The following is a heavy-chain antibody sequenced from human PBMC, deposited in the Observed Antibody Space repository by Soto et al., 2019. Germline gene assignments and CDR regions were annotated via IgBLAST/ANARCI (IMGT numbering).Heavy chain of an antibody. CDR3: TKDSEWGGSHLNHAFDV. CDR1: GFTFDDYA. V-gene: IGHV3-9*01. Sequence: EMQLVESGGGLVQPGRSLRLSCAASGFTFDDYAMHWVRQVPGKGLEWVSGISWNSDIIEYADSVKGRFTISRDSAKNSLYLQMNSLKPEDTALYYCTKDSEWGGSHLNHAFDVWGQGTMVSVSS. CDR2: ISWNSDII. J-gene: IGHJ3*01. D-gene: IGHD1-26*01.